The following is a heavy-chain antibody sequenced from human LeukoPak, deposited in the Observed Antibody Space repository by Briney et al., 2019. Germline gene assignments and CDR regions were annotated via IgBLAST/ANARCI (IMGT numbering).Heavy chain of an antibody. J-gene: IGHJ4*02. CDR2: IYYSGST. CDR3: AREVGHYSGSYLDDY. CDR1: GGSISSSSYY. D-gene: IGHD1-26*01. Sequence: KASETLSLTCTVSGGSISSSSYYWGWIRQPPGKGLEWIGSIYYSGSTYYNPSLKSRVTISVDTSKNQFSLKLSSVTAADTAVYYCAREVGHYSGSYLDDYWGQGTLVTVSS. V-gene: IGHV4-39*07.